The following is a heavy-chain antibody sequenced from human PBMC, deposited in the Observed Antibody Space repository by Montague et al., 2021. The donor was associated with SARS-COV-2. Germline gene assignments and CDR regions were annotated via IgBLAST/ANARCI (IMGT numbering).Heavy chain of an antibody. CDR3: AVPTAGARFDP. J-gene: IGHJ5*02. CDR2: IYHSGST. CDR1: GGSISSNNW. V-gene: IGHV4-4*02. Sequence: SETLSLTCAVSGGSISSNNWWSWLRPPPGKGLEWVENIYHSGSTNYHPSIKRRVTISLDKSKNHFSMKLSSVTAADTGVYYCAVPTAGARFDPWGQGTLVTVSS. D-gene: IGHD2-2*01.